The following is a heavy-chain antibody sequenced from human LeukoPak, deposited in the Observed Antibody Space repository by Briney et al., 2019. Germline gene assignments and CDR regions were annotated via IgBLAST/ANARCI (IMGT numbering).Heavy chain of an antibody. J-gene: IGHJ4*02. CDR1: GFTFSSYA. D-gene: IGHD6-19*01. V-gene: IGHV3-30-3*01. Sequence: GGSLRLSCAASGFTFSSYAMHWVRQAPGKGLEWVAVISYDGSNKYYADSVKGRFTISRDNSKNTLYLQMNSLRAEDTAVYYCARASSGWYDFADWGQGTLVTVSS. CDR2: ISYDGSNK. CDR3: ARASSGWYDFAD.